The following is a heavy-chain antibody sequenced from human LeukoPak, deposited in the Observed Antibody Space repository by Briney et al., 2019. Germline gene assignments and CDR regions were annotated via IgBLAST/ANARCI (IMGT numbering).Heavy chain of an antibody. V-gene: IGHV3-7*01. CDR3: ARDSEGHDFWSGYHLDY. Sequence: GGSLRLSCAASGFTFSSYWMSWVRQAPGKGLEWVANIKQDGSEKYYVDSVKGRFTISRDNAKNSLYLQMNSLRAEDTAVYYCARDSEGHDFWSGYHLDYWGQGTLVTVSS. CDR2: IKQDGSEK. CDR1: GFTFSSYW. D-gene: IGHD3-3*01. J-gene: IGHJ4*02.